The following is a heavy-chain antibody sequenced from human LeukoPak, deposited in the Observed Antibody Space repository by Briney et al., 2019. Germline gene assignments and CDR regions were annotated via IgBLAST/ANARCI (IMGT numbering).Heavy chain of an antibody. D-gene: IGHD3-9*01. CDR3: AKGTFDWSCPLYFDS. CDR2: ISGSGGST. V-gene: IGHV3-23*01. CDR1: GFNFSIYP. J-gene: IGHJ4*02. Sequence: GGSLRLSCTTSGFNFSIYPMTWVRQAPGKGLEWVSAISGSGGSTYYADSVKGRFTISRDNSKNTLYLQMNSLGVEDTAVYYCAKGTFDWSCPLYFDSWGQGILVTVSS.